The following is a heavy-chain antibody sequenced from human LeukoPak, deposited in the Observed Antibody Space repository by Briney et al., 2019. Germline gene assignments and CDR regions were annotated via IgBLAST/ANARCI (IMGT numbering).Heavy chain of an antibody. J-gene: IGHJ3*02. Sequence: SETLSLTCTVSGGSISSYYWNWIRQPPGKGLEWIGYIDYSESTNYNPSLKSRVTISVDTSKNQFSLKLNSVTAADTAVYYCARGRRSIGRHDASDIWGQGTLVTVSS. V-gene: IGHV4-59*01. CDR2: IDYSEST. CDR3: ARGRRSIGRHDASDI. D-gene: IGHD2/OR15-2a*01. CDR1: GGSISSYY.